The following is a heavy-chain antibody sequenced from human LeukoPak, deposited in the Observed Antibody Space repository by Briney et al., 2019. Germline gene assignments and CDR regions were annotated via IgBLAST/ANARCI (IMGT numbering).Heavy chain of an antibody. CDR1: GFSFSSYS. Sequence: GGSLRLSCAASGFSFSSYSMNWVRQAPGKGLEWVAYITSSSSAIHYADSVRGRFTISRDNAKNSLYLQMNSLRDEDTAVYYCTRDPHSLDYWGLGTLVTVSS. D-gene: IGHD5-18*01. CDR3: TRDPHSLDY. CDR2: ITSSSSAI. J-gene: IGHJ4*02. V-gene: IGHV3-48*02.